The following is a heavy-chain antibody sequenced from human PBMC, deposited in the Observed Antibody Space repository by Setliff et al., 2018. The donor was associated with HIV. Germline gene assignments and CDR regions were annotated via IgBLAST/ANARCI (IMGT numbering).Heavy chain of an antibody. D-gene: IGHD2-15*01. V-gene: IGHV3-48*01. J-gene: IGHJ6*03. CDR3: ARAGVVEGYYYYYYMDV. CDR2: ISGLGGGTI. Sequence: GGSLRLSCATSGFTFVSYSIIWVRQAPGKGLEWVSYISGLGGGTIYYADSVRGRFTISRDDAEKSVYLQMNSMRAEDTAVYYCARAGVVEGYYYYYYMDVWGKGTTVTVS. CDR1: GFTFVSYS.